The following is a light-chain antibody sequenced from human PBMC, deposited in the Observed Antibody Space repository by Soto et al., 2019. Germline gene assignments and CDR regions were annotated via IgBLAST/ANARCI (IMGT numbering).Light chain of an antibody. CDR2: EVS. CDR1: SSDVGGYNY. V-gene: IGLV2-14*01. Sequence: QSALTQPASVSGSPGQSITISCTGTSSDVGGYNYVSWFQQYPGKAPKLMIYEVSNRPSGVSVRFSGSKSGNTASLTISGLQAEDDAEFYCSSFSRSSTWVFGGGTKLTVL. J-gene: IGLJ3*02. CDR3: SSFSRSSTWV.